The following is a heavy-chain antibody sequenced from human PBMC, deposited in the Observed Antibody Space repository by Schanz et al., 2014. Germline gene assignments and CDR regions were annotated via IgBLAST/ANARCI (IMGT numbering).Heavy chain of an antibody. CDR3: ARVTLPGYSSPRNAFDI. J-gene: IGHJ3*02. D-gene: IGHD5-18*01. V-gene: IGHV3-21*01. CDR2: ISYGTSYR. Sequence: EMQLLESGGGLAQPGGSLRLSCAASGFTLSNYAMSWVRQAPGKGLEWVSSISYGTSYRYYAESVKGRFTISRDNAKNTLYLQMNSLRAEDTAVYYCARVTLPGYSSPRNAFDIWGQGTMVTVSS. CDR1: GFTLSNYA.